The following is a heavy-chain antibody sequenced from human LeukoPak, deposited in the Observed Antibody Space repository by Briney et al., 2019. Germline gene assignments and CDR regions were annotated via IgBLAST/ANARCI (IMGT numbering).Heavy chain of an antibody. Sequence: SETLSLTCAVYGGSFSGYYWSWIRQPPGKELEWVGEINHSGSTNYNPSLKSRVTISVDTSKNQFSLKLSSVTAADTAVYYCARLVVPAAPYLDYYYGMDVWGKGTTVTVSS. CDR1: GGSFSGYY. D-gene: IGHD2-2*01. V-gene: IGHV4-34*01. CDR2: INHSGST. CDR3: ARLVVPAAPYLDYYYGMDV. J-gene: IGHJ6*04.